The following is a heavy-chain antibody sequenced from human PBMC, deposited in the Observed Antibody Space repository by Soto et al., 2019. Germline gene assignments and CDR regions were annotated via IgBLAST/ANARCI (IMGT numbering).Heavy chain of an antibody. J-gene: IGHJ3*02. D-gene: IGHD2-2*01. V-gene: IGHV1-18*01. CDR1: GYTFTSYG. CDR2: ISAYNGNT. CDR3: AKGYCSSTSCPGPARAFDI. Sequence: GASVKVSCKASGYTFTSYGISWVRQAPGQGLEWMGWISAYNGNTNYAQKLQGRVTMTTDTSTSTAYMELRSLRSDDTAVYYCAKGYCSSTSCPGPARAFDIWGQGTMVTVSS.